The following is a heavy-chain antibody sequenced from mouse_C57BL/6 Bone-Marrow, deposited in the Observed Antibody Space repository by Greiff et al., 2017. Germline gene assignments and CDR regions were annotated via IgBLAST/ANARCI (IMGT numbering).Heavy chain of an antibody. V-gene: IGHV14-4*01. CDR2: IDPENGDT. J-gene: IGHJ2*01. Sequence: EVQLQQSGAELVRPGASVKLSCTASGFNIKDDYMHWVKQRPEQGLEWIGWIDPENGDTEYASKFQGKATITADTSSNTAYLQRSSLTSEDTAVYYCTTRITTVVAPFDYWGQGTTLTVSS. CDR1: GFNIKDDY. CDR3: TTRITTVVAPFDY. D-gene: IGHD1-1*01.